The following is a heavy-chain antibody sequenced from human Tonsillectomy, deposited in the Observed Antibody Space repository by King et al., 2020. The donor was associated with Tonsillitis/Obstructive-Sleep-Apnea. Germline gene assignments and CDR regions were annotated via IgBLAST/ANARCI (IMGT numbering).Heavy chain of an antibody. Sequence: QLVQSGAEVKKPGSSVKVSCKASGGTFSSYGISWVRQAPGQGLEWMGGIIPIFGTANYAQKFQGRVTITADESTSTAYKELGRLRSEDTAVYYCARTYYDFWSGQEPNYYYYMDVWGKGTTVTVSS. V-gene: IGHV1-69*01. CDR2: IIPIFGTA. CDR3: ARTYYDFWSGQEPNYYYYMDV. J-gene: IGHJ6*03. D-gene: IGHD3-3*01. CDR1: GGTFSSYG.